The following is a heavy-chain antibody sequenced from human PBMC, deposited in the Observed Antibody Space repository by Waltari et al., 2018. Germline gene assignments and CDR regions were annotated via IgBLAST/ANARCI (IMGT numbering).Heavy chain of an antibody. CDR1: GFTFGDYA. Sequence: EVQLVESGGGLVQPGRSLRLSCTASGFTFGDYAMSWFRQAPGKGLEWVGFIRSKAYGGTTEYAASVKCRFTISRDDSKSIAYLQMNSLKTEDTAVYYCTRDQERMITFGGVIEYWGQGTLVTVSS. D-gene: IGHD3-16*02. V-gene: IGHV3-49*03. CDR3: TRDQERMITFGGVIEY. CDR2: IRSKAYGGTT. J-gene: IGHJ4*02.